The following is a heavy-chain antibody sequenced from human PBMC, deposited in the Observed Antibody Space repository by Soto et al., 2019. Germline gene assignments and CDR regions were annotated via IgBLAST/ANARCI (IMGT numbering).Heavy chain of an antibody. CDR1: GYTFTSYY. Sequence: AASVKVSCKASGYTFTSYYMHWVRQAPGQGLEWMGIINPSGGSTSYAQKFQGRVTMTRDTSTSTVYMELSSLRSEDTAVYYCASALYDYDILTGYPGEYSYGMDVWGQGTTVTVSS. J-gene: IGHJ6*02. CDR2: INPSGGST. D-gene: IGHD3-9*01. V-gene: IGHV1-46*03. CDR3: ASALYDYDILTGYPGEYSYGMDV.